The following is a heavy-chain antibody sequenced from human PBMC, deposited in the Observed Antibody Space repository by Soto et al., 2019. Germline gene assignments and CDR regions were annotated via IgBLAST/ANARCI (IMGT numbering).Heavy chain of an antibody. CDR3: ARDLESYYDFWSGYYGPRDY. J-gene: IGHJ4*02. D-gene: IGHD3-3*01. V-gene: IGHV3-48*01. Sequence: GGPLRLSGAASGFTLSSYSMNWVRQAPGKGLEWVSYISSSSSTIYYADSVKGRFTISRDNAKNSLYLQMNSLRAEDTAVYYCARDLESYYDFWSGYYGPRDYWGQGTLVTVS. CDR2: ISSSSSTI. CDR1: GFTLSSYS.